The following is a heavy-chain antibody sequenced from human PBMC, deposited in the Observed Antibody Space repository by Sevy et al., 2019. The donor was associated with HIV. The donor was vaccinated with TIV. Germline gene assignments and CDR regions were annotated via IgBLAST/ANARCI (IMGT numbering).Heavy chain of an antibody. J-gene: IGHJ4*02. CDR3: ARCPGHYSIDY. CDR1: GFTFNTYI. V-gene: IGHV3-48*02. D-gene: IGHD2-21*01. CDR2: IGPAAGVT. Sequence: GGSLRLSCAASGFTFNTYILIWVRQTPGKGLEWLSFIGPAAGVTYYADSVKGRFTISRDNAKNSLYLQMNSLRDEDTAVYYCARCPGHYSIDYWGQGSLVTVSS.